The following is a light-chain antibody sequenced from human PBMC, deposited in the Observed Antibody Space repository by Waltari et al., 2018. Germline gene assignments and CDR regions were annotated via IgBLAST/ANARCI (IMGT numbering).Light chain of an antibody. CDR2: WAS. CDR3: QQYYAAPWT. V-gene: IGKV4-1*01. Sequence: DIVMTQSPDSLAVSLGERAPLNCKSRQRVLYSSNNKSYLSWFQQKPGQPPKLLFYWASTRESGVPDRFRGSGSGTDFTLTISSLQAEDVAVYYCQQYYAAPWTFGQGTMVEIK. CDR1: QRVLYSSNNKSY. J-gene: IGKJ1*01.